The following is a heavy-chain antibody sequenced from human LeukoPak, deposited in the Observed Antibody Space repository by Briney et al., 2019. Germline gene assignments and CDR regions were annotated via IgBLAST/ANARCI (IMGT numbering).Heavy chain of an antibody. V-gene: IGHV3-48*03. J-gene: IGHJ4*02. CDR1: GFTFSSYE. CDR2: ISSSGSTI. Sequence: GGSLRLSCAASGFTFSSYEMNWLRQAPGKGLDWVAYISSSGSTIYYADIVKGRFTISRDNAKNSLYMQMNSLRAEYTAVYYCARVAAAYYYGSGSMYNFDYWGQRTLVTVSS. CDR3: ARVAAAYYYGSGSMYNFDY. D-gene: IGHD3-10*01.